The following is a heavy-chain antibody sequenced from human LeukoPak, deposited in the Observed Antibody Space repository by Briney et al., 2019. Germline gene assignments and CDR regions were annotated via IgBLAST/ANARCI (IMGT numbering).Heavy chain of an antibody. CDR1: GYSISSGYH. V-gene: IGHV4-61*01. CDR3: ARDGGNSAFDI. D-gene: IGHD2-21*01. CDR2: IYYSGST. Sequence: SETLSLTCVVSGYSISSGYHWGWIRQPPGKGLEWIGYIYYSGSTNYNPSLKSRVTISVDTSKNQFSLKLSSVTVADTAVYYCARDGGNSAFDIWGQGTMVTVSS. J-gene: IGHJ3*02.